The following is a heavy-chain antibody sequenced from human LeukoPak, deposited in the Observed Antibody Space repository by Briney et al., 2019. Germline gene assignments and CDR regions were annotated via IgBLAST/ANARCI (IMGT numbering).Heavy chain of an antibody. Sequence: SQTLSLTCAISGDSLFTNSVAWNWIRQSPSRGLEWLGRTYYRSKWSFDYAVSVKSRITINADTSKNQISLQLNSVTPEDTAVYYCARGKYTSFDNWGQGTLVTVSS. CDR3: ARGKYTSFDN. D-gene: IGHD2-2*01. CDR2: TYYRSKWSF. CDR1: GDSLFTNSVA. V-gene: IGHV6-1*01. J-gene: IGHJ4*02.